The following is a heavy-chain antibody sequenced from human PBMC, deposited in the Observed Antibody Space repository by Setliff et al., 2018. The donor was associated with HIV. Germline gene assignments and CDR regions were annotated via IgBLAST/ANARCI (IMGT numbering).Heavy chain of an antibody. CDR3: ARDIQAAGTGWFDP. Sequence: TLSLTCAVSGYSISSGYYWGWIRQPPGKGLEWIGSIYHSGSTYYNPSLKSRVTISLDTSKNQFSLKLSSVTAADTAVYYCARDIQAAGTGWFDPWGRGALVTV. CDR1: GYSISSGYY. CDR2: IYHSGST. V-gene: IGHV4-38-2*02. D-gene: IGHD6-13*01. J-gene: IGHJ5*02.